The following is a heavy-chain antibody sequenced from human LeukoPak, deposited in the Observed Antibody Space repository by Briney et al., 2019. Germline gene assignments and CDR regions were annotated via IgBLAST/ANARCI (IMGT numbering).Heavy chain of an antibody. D-gene: IGHD2-21*02. CDR1: GFTVGSNY. J-gene: IGHJ4*02. CDR2: IYSSGST. CDR3: ARDMGDYYFDY. V-gene: IGHV3-66*01. Sequence: PGRSLRLSCAASGFTVGSNYMSWVRQAPGKGLEWVSAIYSSGSTYYADSVKGRFTISRDNSKNTLYLQMNSLRAEDTAVYYCARDMGDYYFDYWGQGTLVTVSS.